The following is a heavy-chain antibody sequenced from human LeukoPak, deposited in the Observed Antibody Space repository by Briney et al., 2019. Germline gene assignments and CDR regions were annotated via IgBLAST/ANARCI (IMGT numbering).Heavy chain of an antibody. Sequence: ASVKVSFTASGYTSTSYGISWVRQAPGQGLEWMGWISAYNGNTNYAQKLQGRVTMTTDTSTSTAYMELRSLRSEDTAVYYCARAMENYYYGMDVWGQGTTVTVSS. CDR1: GYTSTSYG. D-gene: IGHD3-3*01. V-gene: IGHV1-18*01. J-gene: IGHJ6*02. CDR2: ISAYNGNT. CDR3: ARAMENYYYGMDV.